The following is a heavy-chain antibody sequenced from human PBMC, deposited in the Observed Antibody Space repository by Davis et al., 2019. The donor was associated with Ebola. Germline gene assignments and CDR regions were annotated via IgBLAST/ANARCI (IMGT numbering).Heavy chain of an antibody. CDR2: IIPILGIA. CDR1: GGTFSSYA. D-gene: IGHD6-6*01. V-gene: IGHV1-69*10. CDR3: ASGLVRGESYWYFDL. Sequence: SVKVSCKASGGTFSSYAISWVRQAPGQGLEWMGGIIPILGIANYAQKFQGRVTITADESTSTAYMELRSLGSEDTAVYYCASGLVRGESYWYFDLWGRGTLVTVSS. J-gene: IGHJ2*01.